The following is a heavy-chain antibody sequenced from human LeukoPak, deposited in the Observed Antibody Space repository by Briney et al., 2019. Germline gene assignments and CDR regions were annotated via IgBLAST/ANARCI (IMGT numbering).Heavy chain of an antibody. CDR1: GYSFTSYW. CDR3: ASTRSWHRYGYGY. J-gene: IGHJ4*02. D-gene: IGHD5-18*01. Sequence: GESLKISCKGSGYSFTSYWIGWVRQMPGKGLEWMGIIYPGDSDNRYSPSFQGQVTISVDKSISTAYLQWSSLKASDTAMYYCASTRSWHRYGYGYWGQGTLVTVSS. V-gene: IGHV5-51*01. CDR2: IYPGDSDN.